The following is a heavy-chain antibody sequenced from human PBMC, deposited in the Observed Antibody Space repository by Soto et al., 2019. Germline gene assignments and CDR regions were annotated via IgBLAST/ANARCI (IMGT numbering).Heavy chain of an antibody. Sequence: SETLSLTCAVYGGSFSCYYWIWIRQPPGKGLEWIGEINHSGSTNYNPSLKSRVTISVDTSKNQFSLKLSSVTAADTAVYYCARRTYYYYGMDVWGQGTTVTVSS. J-gene: IGHJ6*02. V-gene: IGHV4-34*01. CDR3: ARRTYYYYGMDV. D-gene: IGHD1-7*01. CDR1: GGSFSCYY. CDR2: INHSGST.